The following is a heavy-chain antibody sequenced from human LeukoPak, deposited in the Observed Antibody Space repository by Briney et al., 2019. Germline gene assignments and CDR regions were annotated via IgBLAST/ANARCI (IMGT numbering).Heavy chain of an antibody. D-gene: IGHD4/OR15-4a*01. CDR3: ARGGAGYFDL. CDR1: GGSISSYY. V-gene: IGHV4-59*01. Sequence: PSEILSLTCTVSGGSISSYYWSWIRQPPGKGLEWIGYIYYSGSTNYNPSLKSRVTISVDTSKNQFSLKLSSVTAADTAVYYCARGGAGYFDLWGRGTLVTVSS. J-gene: IGHJ2*01. CDR2: IYYSGST.